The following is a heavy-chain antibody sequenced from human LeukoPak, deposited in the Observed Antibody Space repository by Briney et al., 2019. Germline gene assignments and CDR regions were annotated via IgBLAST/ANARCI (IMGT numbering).Heavy chain of an antibody. CDR2: ISSSSSYI. CDR3: ARGGNDIGRYYFDY. CDR1: GFTFSSYS. V-gene: IGHV3-21*01. J-gene: IGHJ4*02. Sequence: GGSLRLSCAASGFTFSSYSMNWVRQAPGKGLEWVSSISSSSSYIYYADSVKGRFTISRDNAKNSLYLQMNSLRAEDTAVYYCARGGNDIGRYYFDYWGQGTLVTVSS. D-gene: IGHD3-22*01.